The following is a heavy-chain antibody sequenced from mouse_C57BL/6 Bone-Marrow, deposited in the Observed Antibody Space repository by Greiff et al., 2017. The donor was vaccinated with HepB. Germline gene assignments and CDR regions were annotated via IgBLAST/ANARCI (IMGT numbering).Heavy chain of an antibody. D-gene: IGHD2-2*01. CDR2: ISSGGSYT. V-gene: IGHV5-6*01. Sequence: EVQGVESGGDLVKPGGSLKLSCAASGFTFSSYGMSWVRQTPDKRLEWVATISSGGSYTYYPDSVKGRFTISRDNDKNTLYLQMSSLKSEDTAMYYCARHAIYYGYDWGQGTTLTVSS. CDR1: GFTFSSYG. J-gene: IGHJ2*01. CDR3: ARHAIYYGYD.